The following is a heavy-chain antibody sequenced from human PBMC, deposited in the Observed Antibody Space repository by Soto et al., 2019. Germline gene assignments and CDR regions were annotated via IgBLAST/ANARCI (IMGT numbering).Heavy chain of an antibody. J-gene: IGHJ6*02. Sequence: GGSLRLSCAASGFTFSSYWMSWVRQAPGKGLEWVANIKQDGSEKYYVDSVKGRFTISRDNAKNSLYLQMNSLRAEDTAVYYCARTLGSGNIIHPTDYYYGMDVWGQGTTVTVSS. CDR1: GFTFSSYW. D-gene: IGHD3-10*02. CDR3: ARTLGSGNIIHPTDYYYGMDV. CDR2: IKQDGSEK. V-gene: IGHV3-7*03.